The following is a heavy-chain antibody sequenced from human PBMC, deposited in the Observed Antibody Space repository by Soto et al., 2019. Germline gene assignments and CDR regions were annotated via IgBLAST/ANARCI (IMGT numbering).Heavy chain of an antibody. CDR2: IIPIFGTA. D-gene: IGHD3-10*01. CDR3: ARAYYGSGSYPPYYYYGMDV. CDR1: GGTFSSYA. J-gene: IGHJ6*02. V-gene: IGHV1-69*13. Sequence: SVKVSCKASGGTFSSYAISWVRQAPGQGLEWMGGIIPIFGTANYAQKFQGRVTITADESTSTAYMELSSLRSEDTAVYYCARAYYGSGSYPPYYYYGMDVWGQGTTVTVS.